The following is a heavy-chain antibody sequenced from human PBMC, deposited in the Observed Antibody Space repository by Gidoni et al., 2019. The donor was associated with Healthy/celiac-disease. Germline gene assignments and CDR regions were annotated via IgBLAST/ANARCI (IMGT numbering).Heavy chain of an antibody. CDR1: GCTFSSYS. CDR2: ISSSSSTI. CDR3: ARVGDYDGGFDY. J-gene: IGHJ4*02. V-gene: IGHV3-48*02. D-gene: IGHD4-17*01. Sequence: EVQLVESGGGLVERGGSLGLPCEASGCTFSSYSMNWVRQAPGKGLEWVSYISSSSSTIYYADSVKGRFTISRDNAKNSLYLQMNSLRDEDTAVYYCARVGDYDGGFDYWGQGTLVTVSS.